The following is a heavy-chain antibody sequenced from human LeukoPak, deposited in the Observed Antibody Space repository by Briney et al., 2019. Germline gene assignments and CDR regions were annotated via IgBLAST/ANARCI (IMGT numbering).Heavy chain of an antibody. J-gene: IGHJ6*02. Sequence: PSETLSLTCTVSGGSISSGGYYWSRIRQHPGKGLEWIGYIYYSGSAYYNPSLKSRVTISVDTSKNQFSLKLSSVTAADTAVYYCARDGYHGSSPSHYGMDVWGQGTTVTVSS. D-gene: IGHD3-10*01. CDR3: ARDGYHGSSPSHYGMDV. CDR1: GGSISSGGYY. V-gene: IGHV4-31*03. CDR2: IYYSGSA.